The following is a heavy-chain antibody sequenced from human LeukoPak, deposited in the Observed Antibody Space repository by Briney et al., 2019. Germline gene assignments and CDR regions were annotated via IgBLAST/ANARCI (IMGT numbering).Heavy chain of an antibody. CDR2: IYHSGDT. Sequence: PSETLSLTCTVSGYSISRDYYWGWIRQPPGEGLEWIGSIYHSGDTHYSPSLRSRVTISVDTSKNQFSLKLSSVTAADTAVYYCARERLAAYGSGSYYKGGWDFDYWGQGTLVTVSS. CDR3: ARERLAAYGSGSYYKGGWDFDY. D-gene: IGHD3-10*01. J-gene: IGHJ4*02. V-gene: IGHV4-38-2*02. CDR1: GYSISRDYY.